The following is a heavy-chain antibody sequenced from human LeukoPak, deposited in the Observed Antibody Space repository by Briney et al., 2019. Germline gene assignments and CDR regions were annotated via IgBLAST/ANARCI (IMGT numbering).Heavy chain of an antibody. CDR1: GGSMRNYY. CDR3: ARGWASSWYYDF. CDR2: TYDSGSS. Sequence: SETLSLTCAVSGGSMRNYYWSWIRQPPAKGLEWIGYTYDSGSSSYNPSLRSRVSISIDTSKNQFSLNLRSVTAADTAVYYCARGWASSWYYDFWGQGTLVTVSS. J-gene: IGHJ4*02. V-gene: IGHV4-59*01. D-gene: IGHD2-2*01.